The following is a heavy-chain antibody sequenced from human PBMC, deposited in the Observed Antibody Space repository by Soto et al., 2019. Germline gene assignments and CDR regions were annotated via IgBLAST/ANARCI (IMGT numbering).Heavy chain of an antibody. CDR1: VDSITSNSYF. V-gene: IGHV4-39*01. J-gene: IGHJ4*02. Sequence: SETLSLTCTVCVDSITSNSYFWAWIRQPPWKGLEWIGGIYYSGTTXYKPSLKXXVTISLDRSNDXFSLKXGSLTAADTVVNYCARHFSVDYIYYCGQGAVV. CDR3: ARHFSVDYIYY. CDR2: IYYSGTT.